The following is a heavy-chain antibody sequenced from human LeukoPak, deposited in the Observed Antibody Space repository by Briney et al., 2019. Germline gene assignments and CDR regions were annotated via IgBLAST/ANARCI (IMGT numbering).Heavy chain of an antibody. CDR1: GFTFSSYA. J-gene: IGHJ4*02. V-gene: IGHV3-30-3*01. D-gene: IGHD1-26*01. CDR3: ASYVISGSYFDY. Sequence: GGSLRLSCAASGFTFSSYAMHWVRQAPGKGLEWVAVISYDGSNKYYADSVKGRFTISRDSSKNTLYLQMNSLRAEDTAVYYCASYVISGSYFDYWGQGTLVTVSS. CDR2: ISYDGSNK.